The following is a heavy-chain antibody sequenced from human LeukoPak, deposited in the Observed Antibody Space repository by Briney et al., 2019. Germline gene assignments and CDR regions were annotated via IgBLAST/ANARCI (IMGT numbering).Heavy chain of an antibody. D-gene: IGHD3-10*01. CDR1: GFTFSSYW. CDR3: ARVRGYSGSGTFWYFDL. J-gene: IGHJ2*01. V-gene: IGHV3-48*04. Sequence: GGSLRLSCAASGFTFSSYWMSWVRQAPGKGLEWVSYISSSGSTIYYADSVKGRFTISRDNAKNSLSLQMNSLRVEDMAIYYCARVRGYSGSGTFWYFDLWGRGTLVTVSS. CDR2: ISSSGSTI.